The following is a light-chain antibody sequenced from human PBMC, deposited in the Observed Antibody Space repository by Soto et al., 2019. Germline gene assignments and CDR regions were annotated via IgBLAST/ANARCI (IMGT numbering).Light chain of an antibody. J-gene: IGKJ1*01. Sequence: EMVLTQSPGTLSLSPGERATLSCRASQRVSNSYLACYQQKLGQAPRLLIYGASTRAPGIPDRFSGSGSGTDFTLTISRLEPEDFALYYCQQYGSSTRTFGQGTKVEIK. CDR3: QQYGSSTRT. V-gene: IGKV3-20*01. CDR1: QRVSNSY. CDR2: GAS.